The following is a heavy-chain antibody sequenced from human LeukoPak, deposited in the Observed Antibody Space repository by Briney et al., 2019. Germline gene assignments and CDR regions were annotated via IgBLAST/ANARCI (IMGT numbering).Heavy chain of an antibody. D-gene: IGHD3-3*02. J-gene: IGHJ4*02. CDR2: IYYSGST. CDR3: ARADHFWSGSFDY. CDR1: GGSISSHY. Sequence: SETLSPTCTVSGGSISSHYWSWIRQPPGKGLEWIGYIYYSGSTNYNPSLKSRVTISVDTSKNQFSLKLSSVTAADTAVYYCARADHFWSGSFDYWGQGTLVTVSS. V-gene: IGHV4-59*11.